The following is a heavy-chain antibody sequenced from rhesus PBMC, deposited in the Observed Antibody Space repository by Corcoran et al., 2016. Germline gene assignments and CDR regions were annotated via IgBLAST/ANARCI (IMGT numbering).Heavy chain of an antibody. CDR3: ARVLAGD. V-gene: IGHV3S5*01. CDR2: INRGAGST. CDR1: GFTFSSYG. J-gene: IGHJ4*01. Sequence: EVQLVETGGGLVQPGGSLKLSCAASGFTFSSYGMSWVRQAPGKGLEWVSAINRGAGSTYYADSVKGRFTISRDNSKNTLSLQMNSLRAEDTAVYYCARVLAGDWGQGVLVTVSS. D-gene: IGHD6-25*01.